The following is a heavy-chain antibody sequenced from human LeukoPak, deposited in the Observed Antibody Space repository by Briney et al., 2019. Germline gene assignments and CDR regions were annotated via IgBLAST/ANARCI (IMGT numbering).Heavy chain of an antibody. Sequence: ASVKVSCKASGGTFSSYAISWVRQAPGQGLEWMGRITPILNIANYTQKFQGRVTMTADKSTTTAYMELASLRSEDTAVYYCAREINNWFDPWGQGTLVTVSS. CDR3: AREINNWFDP. CDR1: GGTFSSYA. J-gene: IGHJ5*02. V-gene: IGHV1-69*04. CDR2: ITPILNIA.